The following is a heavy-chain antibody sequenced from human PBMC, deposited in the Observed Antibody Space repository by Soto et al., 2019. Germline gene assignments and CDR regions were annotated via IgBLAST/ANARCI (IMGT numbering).Heavy chain of an antibody. V-gene: IGHV4-59*01. CDR1: GGSISSYY. D-gene: IGHD6-19*01. Sequence: SETLSLTCTVSGGSISSYYWSWIRQPPGKGLEWIGYIYYSGSTNYNPSLKSRVTISVDTSKNQFSLKLSSVTAADTAVYYCARATGLVRRYYSDYWGQGTLVTVS. J-gene: IGHJ4*02. CDR2: IYYSGST. CDR3: ARATGLVRRYYSDY.